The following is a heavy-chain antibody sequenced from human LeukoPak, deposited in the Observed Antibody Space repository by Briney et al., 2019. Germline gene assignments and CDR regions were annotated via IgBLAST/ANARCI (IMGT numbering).Heavy chain of an antibody. CDR1: GGSLSDDF. D-gene: IGHD3-10*01. Sequence: SETLSLPCAIYGGSLSDDFWNWVRQPPGKGLEWIGEFNHSGGTTYNPSLKSRVTISVDTSKNQFSLNLRSVTAADTAVYYCARDRKGYYYGSGRHYYYGMVVWGQGTTVTVSS. V-gene: IGHV4-34*01. J-gene: IGHJ6*02. CDR2: FNHSGGT. CDR3: ARDRKGYYYGSGRHYYYGMVV.